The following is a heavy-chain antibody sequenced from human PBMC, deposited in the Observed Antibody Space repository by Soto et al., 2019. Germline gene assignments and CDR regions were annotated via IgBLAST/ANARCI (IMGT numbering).Heavy chain of an antibody. CDR2: IGTSSSTV. CDR3: ARDSAYSFDS. V-gene: IGHV3-48*01. D-gene: IGHD2-15*01. CDR1: GFKFSDYS. J-gene: IGHJ4*02. Sequence: EVQLVESGGGLVQPGGSLRLSCTASGFKFSDYSMNWVRQAPGKGLEWASYIGTSSSTVYYAYSVEGRFSISRDNAKISLYLQMTSLRAEDTAVYYCARDSAYSFDSWGQGILVTVSP.